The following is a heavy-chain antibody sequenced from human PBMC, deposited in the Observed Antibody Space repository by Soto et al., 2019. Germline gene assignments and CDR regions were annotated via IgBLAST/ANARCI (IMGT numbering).Heavy chain of an antibody. V-gene: IGHV3-13*05. Sequence: EVQLVESGGGLVQPGGSLRLSCEASGFTFRNYDMHWVRQGTGKGLEWVSGISAAGDPDYADSVEGRFTISRENAQNSFFLQTNSLRVGETAVYYCARTDRDFYGLDVWGQGTTVIVSS. CDR1: GFTFRNYD. CDR2: ISAAGDP. J-gene: IGHJ6*02. CDR3: ARTDRDFYGLDV.